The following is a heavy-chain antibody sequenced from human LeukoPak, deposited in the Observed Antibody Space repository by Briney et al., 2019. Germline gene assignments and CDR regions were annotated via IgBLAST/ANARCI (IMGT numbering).Heavy chain of an antibody. CDR1: GLTFSNIW. V-gene: IGHV3-7*03. Sequence: PGGSLRLSCVASGLTFSNIWIHWVRQAPGKGLEWVANIKQDGSEKYYVDSVKGRFTISRDNAKNSLYLQMNSLRAEDTAVYYCARDFRDRMDVWGQGTTVTVSS. CDR3: ARDFRDRMDV. J-gene: IGHJ6*02. CDR2: IKQDGSEK.